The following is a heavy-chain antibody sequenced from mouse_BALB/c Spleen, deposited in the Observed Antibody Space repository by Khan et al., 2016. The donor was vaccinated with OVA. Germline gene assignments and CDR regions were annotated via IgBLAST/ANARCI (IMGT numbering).Heavy chain of an antibody. Sequence: QVQLQQPGAELARPGASVKMSCKASGYTFTTYTMHWVKQRPGQGLEWIGYINPSNGYTNYNQKFKDKSTLTAVKSSSTAYMQLSSLTSDYSAVVYCARPGAYYRSDGWFSYWGQGTLFTVSA. D-gene: IGHD2-14*01. CDR1: GYTFTTYT. CDR2: INPSNGYT. V-gene: IGHV1-4*01. CDR3: ARPGAYYRSDGWFSY. J-gene: IGHJ3*01.